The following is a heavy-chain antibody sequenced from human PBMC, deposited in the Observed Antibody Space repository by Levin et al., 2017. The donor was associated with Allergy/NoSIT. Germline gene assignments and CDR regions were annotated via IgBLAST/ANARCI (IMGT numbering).Heavy chain of an antibody. V-gene: IGHV3-33*01. CDR1: GFTFSTYG. CDR2: IWYDGSNK. CDR3: ARAGLYSYGTFDY. D-gene: IGHD5-18*01. J-gene: IGHJ4*02. Sequence: GGSLRLSCAASGFTFSTYGMHWVRQAPGKGLEWGAVIWYDGSNKYYADSVKGRFTISRDNSKNTLYLQMNSLRAEDTAVYYCARAGLYSYGTFDYWGQGTLVTVSS.